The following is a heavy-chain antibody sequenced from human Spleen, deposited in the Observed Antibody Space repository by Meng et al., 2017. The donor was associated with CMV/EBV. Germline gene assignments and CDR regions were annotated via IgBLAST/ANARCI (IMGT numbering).Heavy chain of an antibody. V-gene: IGHV3-7*01. Sequence: GESLKISCAVSRFSFSESWMSWVRQAPGKGLEWVANIKHDGSEEYYVDSVKGRFTISRDNAKNSLFLQMNSLRAEDTALYYCARGSGSGWFMVHWGQGTLVTVSS. CDR1: RFSFSESW. CDR3: ARGSGSGWFMVH. J-gene: IGHJ4*02. D-gene: IGHD6-19*01. CDR2: IKHDGSEE.